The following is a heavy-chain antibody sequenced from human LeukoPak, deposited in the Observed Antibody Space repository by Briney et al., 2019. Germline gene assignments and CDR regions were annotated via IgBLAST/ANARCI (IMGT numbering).Heavy chain of an antibody. CDR1: GYTFIGYD. CDR3: ARGPSWFDP. V-gene: IGHV1-8*01. CDR2: MNPNSGDT. J-gene: IGHJ5*02. Sequence: ASVKVSCKTSGYTFIGYDINWVRQATGQGLEWMGWMNPNSGDTGYAQKFQGRVTMTRDTSISTAYMELSRLRSDDTAVYYCARGPSWFDPWGQGTLVTVSS.